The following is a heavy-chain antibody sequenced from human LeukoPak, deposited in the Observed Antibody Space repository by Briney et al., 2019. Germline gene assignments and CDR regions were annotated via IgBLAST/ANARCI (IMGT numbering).Heavy chain of an antibody. J-gene: IGHJ4*02. Sequence: SETLSLTCTVSGGSISSSSNYWGWIRQPPGKGLEWIGSIYYSENTYYNPPLKSRVTISVDTSKNQFSLKLSSVTAADTAVYYCARHQNRDGYNPRPFDYWGQGILVTVSS. D-gene: IGHD5-24*01. CDR1: GGSISSSSNY. CDR3: ARHQNRDGYNPRPFDY. V-gene: IGHV4-39*01. CDR2: IYYSENT.